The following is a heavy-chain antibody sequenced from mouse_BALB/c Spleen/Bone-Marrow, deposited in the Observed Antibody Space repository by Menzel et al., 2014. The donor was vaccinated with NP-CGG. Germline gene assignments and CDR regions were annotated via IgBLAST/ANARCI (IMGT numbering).Heavy chain of an antibody. J-gene: IGHJ3*01. V-gene: IGHV5-9-2*01. CDR2: ISGGGRYT. CDR3: ARHAYYDQTEVSFVY. D-gene: IGHD2-4*01. Sequence: EVQRVESGGGLVKSGGSLKLSCAASGFTFNSYGMSWVRPTPEKRLEWAATISGGGRYTFYPDSVKGLFTISRDNAKNNLYLQLSSLRSEDTALYYCARHAYYDQTEVSFVYWGQGTLVTVSA. CDR1: GFTFNSYG.